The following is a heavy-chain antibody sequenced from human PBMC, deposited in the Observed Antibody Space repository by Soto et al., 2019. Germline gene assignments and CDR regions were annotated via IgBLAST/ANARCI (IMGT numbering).Heavy chain of an antibody. CDR2: IIPIFGPA. V-gene: IGHV1-69*14. CDR3: ARAFESGGFYYGMDV. Sequence: QVQLVQSGAEVKKPGSSGKVSCKASGGTFSNYAFTWVRQAPGQGLERVGGIIPIFGPANYAQNFQGRVTITADIFASTTYMELSSLRSEDTALYYCARAFESGGFYYGMDVWGQGTTVTVSS. D-gene: IGHD3-10*01. J-gene: IGHJ6*02. CDR1: GGTFSNYA.